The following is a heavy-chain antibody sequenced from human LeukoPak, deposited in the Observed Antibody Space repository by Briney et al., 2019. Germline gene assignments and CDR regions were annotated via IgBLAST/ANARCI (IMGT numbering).Heavy chain of an antibody. Sequence: GGSLRLSCAASGFTFSDYYMSWVRQAPGKGLEWVSYISSSGSTIYYADSVKGRFTISRDNAKNSLYLQMNSLRAEDTAVYYCARDLRYYDFWSGYYRSRDAFDIWGQGTMVTVSS. D-gene: IGHD3-3*01. CDR1: GFTFSDYY. CDR2: ISSSGSTI. V-gene: IGHV3-11*04. J-gene: IGHJ3*02. CDR3: ARDLRYYDFWSGYYRSRDAFDI.